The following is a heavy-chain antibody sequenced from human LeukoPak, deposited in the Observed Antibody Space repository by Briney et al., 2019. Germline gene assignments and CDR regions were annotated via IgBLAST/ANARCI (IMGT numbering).Heavy chain of an antibody. J-gene: IGHJ4*02. V-gene: IGHV4-34*01. CDR3: ARETLPKPKPIAVASTGLDY. D-gene: IGHD6-19*01. CDR1: GGSFSGYY. Sequence: SETLSLTCAVYGGSFSGYYWSWIRQPPGKGLEWIGEINHSGSTKYNPSLKSRVTISVDTSKNQFSLKLSSVTAADTAVYYCARETLPKPKPIAVASTGLDYWGQGTLVTVSS. CDR2: INHSGST.